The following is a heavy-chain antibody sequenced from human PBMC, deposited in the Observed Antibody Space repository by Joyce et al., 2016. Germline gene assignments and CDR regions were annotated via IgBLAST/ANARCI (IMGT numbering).Heavy chain of an antibody. J-gene: IGHJ4*02. Sequence: HVQLEQSGAEVKKPGSSVKVSCKTSGDIFNAYGINWARQAPGQGLEWLGGSVPMSATTDYAQKFRGRLTISAHEPTSTVYMELSSLRSDDTGTYYCARGRGDDFWSGYYGSIDYWGQGTLVSVSS. D-gene: IGHD3-3*01. CDR3: ARGRGDDFWSGYYGSIDY. V-gene: IGHV1-69*01. CDR2: SVPMSATT. CDR1: GDIFNAYG.